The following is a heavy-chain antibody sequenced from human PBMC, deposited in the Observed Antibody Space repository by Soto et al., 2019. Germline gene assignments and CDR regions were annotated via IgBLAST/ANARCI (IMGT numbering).Heavy chain of an antibody. CDR2: IYHSGTT. CDR1: GGSINSGGYS. V-gene: IGHV4-30-2*02. CDR3: ARHRYSYGVYYFDY. Sequence: PSETLSLTCTVSGGSINSGGYSWTWIRQPPGEGLEWIGFIYHSGTTYYNPSLKSRVTISVDTSKNQFSLKLTSVTAADTALYYCARHRYSYGVYYFDYWGQGTLVTVSS. D-gene: IGHD5-18*01. J-gene: IGHJ4*02.